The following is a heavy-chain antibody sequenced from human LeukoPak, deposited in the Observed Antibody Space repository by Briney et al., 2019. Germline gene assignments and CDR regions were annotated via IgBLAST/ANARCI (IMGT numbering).Heavy chain of an antibody. J-gene: IGHJ4*02. CDR1: GFTFSRYA. CDR3: AKEGVWGSSDY. Sequence: PGGSPRLSCAASGFTFSRYAMSWVRQAPGKGLAWVSAISGSGSNTYYADSVKGRFTISRDNSKNTLFLQMNSLRAEDTAVYYCAKEGVWGSSDYWGQGTLVTVSS. V-gene: IGHV3-23*01. CDR2: ISGSGSNT. D-gene: IGHD3-16*01.